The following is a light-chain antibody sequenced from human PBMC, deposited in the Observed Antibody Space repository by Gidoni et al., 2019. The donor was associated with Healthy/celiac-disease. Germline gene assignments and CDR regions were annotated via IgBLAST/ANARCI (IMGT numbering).Light chain of an antibody. CDR1: SGSVSTSYY. J-gene: IGLJ2*01. V-gene: IGLV8-61*01. CDR3: VLYMGSGISV. CDR2: STN. Sequence: QTVVTQEPSFSVSPGGTVTLTCGLSSGSVSTSYYLSWYQQTPGQAPRTLIYSTNTRSSGVPDRFSGSILGNKAALIITGAQADDESDYYCVLYMGSGISVFGGGTKLTVL.